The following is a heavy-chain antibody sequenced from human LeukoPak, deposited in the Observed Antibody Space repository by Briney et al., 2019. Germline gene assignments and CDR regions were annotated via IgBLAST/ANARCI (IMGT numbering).Heavy chain of an antibody. CDR2: IYYSGST. V-gene: IGHV4-59*08. CDR3: ARGWGYFDS. D-gene: IGHD7-27*01. J-gene: IGHJ4*02. Sequence: PSETLSLTRTVSGGALSSYYLSWLRQPPGKGLEWIGYIYYSGSTNYSASLKSRVTISVDTSKNQFSLKLSSVTAAHTAVYYCARGWGYFDSWGQGTLVTVSS. CDR1: GGALSSYY.